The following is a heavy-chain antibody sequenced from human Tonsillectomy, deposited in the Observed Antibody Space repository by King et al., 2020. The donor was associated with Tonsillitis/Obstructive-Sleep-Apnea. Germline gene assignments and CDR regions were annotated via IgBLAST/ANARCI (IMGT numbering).Heavy chain of an antibody. D-gene: IGHD5-18*01. Sequence: VQLVESGGGLIQPGGSLRLSCAASGFTVSSNYMSWVRQAPGKGLEWVSVIYSGGSTYYADSVKGRLTITRDNSKNTLYLQMNSLRAEDTAVYYCARGGVVGYSYGYCYYDFGMDVWGDRPTGTVSS. CDR1: GFTVSSNY. V-gene: IGHV3-53*01. J-gene: IGHJ6*04. CDR3: ARGGVVGYSYGYCYYDFGMDV. CDR2: IYSGGST.